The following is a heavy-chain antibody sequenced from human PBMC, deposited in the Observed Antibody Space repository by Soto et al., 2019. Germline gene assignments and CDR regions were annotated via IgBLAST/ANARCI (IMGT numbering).Heavy chain of an antibody. CDR1: GFTFSSYG. CDR3: AKEGGLSGSYYISSSYYFDY. CDR2: ISYDGSNT. D-gene: IGHD1-26*01. J-gene: IGHJ4*02. Sequence: QVQLVESGGGVVQPGRSLRLSWVASGFTFSSYGMHWVRQAPGKGLEWVAIISYDGSNTYYADSVKGRFTISRDNSKNTLYLQMNSRRAEDTSVYYCAKEGGLSGSYYISSSYYFDYWGQGTLVTVSS. V-gene: IGHV3-30*18.